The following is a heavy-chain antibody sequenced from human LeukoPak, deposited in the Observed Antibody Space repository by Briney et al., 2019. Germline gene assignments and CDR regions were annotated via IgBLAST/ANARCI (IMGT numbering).Heavy chain of an antibody. CDR3: SRGRNTLSP. Sequence: PSGTLSLSCSVSGGSITTYFWTWIRQPPGKGLEWIGYIYYTGCTNYNPSLKSRVTMSVDSSKNQISLKLTSVTAADTAVYYCSRGRNTLSPGSQGSLVTVSS. CDR2: IYYTGCT. CDR1: GGSITTYF. J-gene: IGHJ5*02. V-gene: IGHV4-59*01.